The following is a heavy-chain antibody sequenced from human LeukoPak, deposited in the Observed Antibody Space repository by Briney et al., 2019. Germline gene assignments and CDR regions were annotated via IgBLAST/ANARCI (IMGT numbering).Heavy chain of an antibody. V-gene: IGHV3-15*01. CDR2: IKSKTDGGTT. Sequence: PGGSLRLSCAASGFTFSNAWMSWVRQAPGKGLEWVGRIKSKTDGGTTDYAAPVKGRFTISRDDSKNTLHLQMNSLKTEDTAVYYCTKQVRGSYFAFDIWGQGTMVTVSS. CDR1: GFTFSNAW. J-gene: IGHJ3*02. D-gene: IGHD1-26*01. CDR3: TKQVRGSYFAFDI.